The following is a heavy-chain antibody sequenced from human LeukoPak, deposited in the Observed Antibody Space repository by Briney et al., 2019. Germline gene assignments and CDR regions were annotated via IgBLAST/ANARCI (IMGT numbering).Heavy chain of an antibody. CDR1: GYTFSSYA. J-gene: IGHJ4*02. Sequence: GASVKVSCTASGYTFSSYAITWVRQAPGQGLEWMGWISPYNGNTDSAQKFQDRVTMTTDTSTSAAYMELRSLRSDDTAVYYCARRRGSLHFDYWGQGTLVTVSS. CDR2: ISPYNGNT. D-gene: IGHD2-15*01. CDR3: ARRRGSLHFDY. V-gene: IGHV1-18*01.